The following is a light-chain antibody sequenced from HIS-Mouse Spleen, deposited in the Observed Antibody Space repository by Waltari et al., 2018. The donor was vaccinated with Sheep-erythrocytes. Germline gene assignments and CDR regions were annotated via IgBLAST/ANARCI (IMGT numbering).Light chain of an antibody. Sequence: QSALTQPRSVSGSPGQSVTISCTGTSSDVGGYNYVSGYQQHPGKAPKLMIYDVSKRPSGVPDRFSGSKSGNTALLTISGLQAEDEADYYCCSYAGSYNHVFATGTKVTVL. CDR3: CSYAGSYNHV. CDR1: SSDVGGYNY. CDR2: DVS. V-gene: IGLV2-11*01. J-gene: IGLJ1*01.